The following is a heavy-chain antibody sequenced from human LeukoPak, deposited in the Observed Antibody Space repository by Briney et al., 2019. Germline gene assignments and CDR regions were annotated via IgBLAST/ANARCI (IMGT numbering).Heavy chain of an antibody. V-gene: IGHV3-48*03. D-gene: IGHD1-26*01. CDR3: ARATELLGDAFDI. J-gene: IGHJ3*02. CDR2: ISNSGGST. CDR1: GGSISSYY. Sequence: HPSETLSLTCTVSGGSISSYYWSWVRQAPGKGLEWVSSISNSGGSTYHADSVKGRFTISRDNAKNSLYLQMNSLRAEDTAVYYCARATELLGDAFDIWGQGTMVTVSS.